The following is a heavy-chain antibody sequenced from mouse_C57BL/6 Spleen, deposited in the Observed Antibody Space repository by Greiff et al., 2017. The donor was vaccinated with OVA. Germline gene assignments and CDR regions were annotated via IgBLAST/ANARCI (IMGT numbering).Heavy chain of an antibody. D-gene: IGHD1-1*01. V-gene: IGHV5-17*01. Sequence: EVQLVESGGGLVKPGGSLKLSCAASGFTFSDYGMHWVRQAPEQGLEWVAYISSGSSTIYYADTVKGRFTISRDNAKNTLFLQMTRLRSEDTAMYYCARTYYGSSYGFDYWGKGTTLTVSA. CDR2: ISSGSSTI. J-gene: IGHJ2*01. CDR1: GFTFSDYG. CDR3: ARTYYGSSYGFDY.